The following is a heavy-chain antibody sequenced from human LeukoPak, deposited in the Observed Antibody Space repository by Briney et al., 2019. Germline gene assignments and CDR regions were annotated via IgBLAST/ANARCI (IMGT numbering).Heavy chain of an antibody. D-gene: IGHD3-22*01. V-gene: IGHV1-8*02. CDR2: MNPNSGNT. CDR1: GYTFTSYD. CDR3: ATLRYYYDSSGYSVSDY. Sequence: ASVKVSCKASGYTFTSYDINWVRQATGQGLEWMGWMNPNSGNTGYAQKFQGRVTMTEDTSTDTAYMELSSLRSEDTAVYYCATLRYYYDSSGYSVSDYWGQGTLVTVSS. J-gene: IGHJ4*02.